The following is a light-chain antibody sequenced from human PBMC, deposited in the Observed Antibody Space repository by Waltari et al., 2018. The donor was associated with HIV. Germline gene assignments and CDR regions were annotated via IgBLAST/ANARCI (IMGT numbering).Light chain of an antibody. CDR3: QQYNSYWT. Sequence: DIQMTQSPSTLSPSVGDRVTITCRARQSISSWLAWYQQNPGKAPKLLIYKASSLESGVPSRFSGSGSGTEFTLTISSLQPDDFATYYCQQYNSYWTFGQGTKVEIK. J-gene: IGKJ1*01. V-gene: IGKV1-5*03. CDR2: KAS. CDR1: QSISSW.